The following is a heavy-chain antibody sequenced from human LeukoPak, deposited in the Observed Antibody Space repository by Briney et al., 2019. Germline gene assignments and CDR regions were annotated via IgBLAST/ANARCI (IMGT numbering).Heavy chain of an antibody. V-gene: IGHV4-30-2*01. Sequence: SQTLSLTCTVSGGSISSGGYYWSWIRQPPGKGLEWIGYIYHSGSTYYNPSLKSRVTISVDTSKNQFSLKLSSVTAADTAVYYCARHLYYDSSGYYPYYYYGMDVWGQGTTVTVSS. CDR2: IYHSGST. CDR1: GGSISSGGYY. J-gene: IGHJ6*02. CDR3: ARHLYYDSSGYYPYYYYGMDV. D-gene: IGHD3-22*01.